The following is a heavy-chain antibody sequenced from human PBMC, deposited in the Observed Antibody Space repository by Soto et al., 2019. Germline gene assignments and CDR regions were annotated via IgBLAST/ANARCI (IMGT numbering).Heavy chain of an antibody. CDR1: GGSISSSSYY. CDR3: ARLGDYYQAFDY. J-gene: IGHJ4*01. V-gene: IGHV4-39*01. D-gene: IGHD3-22*01. Sequence: SETLSLTCTVSGGSISSSSYYWGWIRQPPGKGLEWIGSIYYSGSTYYNPSLKSRVTISVDTSKNQFSLSLSSVTAADTAVYYCARLGDYYQAFDYWSHGALVTVSS. CDR2: IYYSGST.